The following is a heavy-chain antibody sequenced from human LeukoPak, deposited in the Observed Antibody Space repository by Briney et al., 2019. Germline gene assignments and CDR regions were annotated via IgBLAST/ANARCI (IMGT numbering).Heavy chain of an antibody. CDR2: ISSSGSTI. CDR3: ASLSGIQLRYYYYMDV. J-gene: IGHJ6*03. Sequence: KAGGSLRLSCAASGFTFSDYYMSWIRQAPGKGLEWVSYISSSGSTIYYADSVKGRFTISRDNAKNSLYLQMNSLRAEDTAVYYCASLSGIQLRYYYYMDVWGKGTTVTVSS. CDR1: GFTFSDYY. D-gene: IGHD5-18*01. V-gene: IGHV3-11*04.